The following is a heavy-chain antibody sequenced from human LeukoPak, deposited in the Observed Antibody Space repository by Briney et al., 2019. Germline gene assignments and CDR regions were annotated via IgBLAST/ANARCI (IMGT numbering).Heavy chain of an antibody. Sequence: GGSLRLSCAASGFTFSNYGMHWVRQAPGKGLEWVSVIYSGGSTYYADSVKGRFTISRDNSKNTLYLQMNSLKAEDTAVYYCARDAISGSYGMDVWGQGTTVTVSS. J-gene: IGHJ6*02. CDR3: ARDAISGSYGMDV. D-gene: IGHD3-10*01. CDR1: GFTFSNYG. CDR2: IYSGGST. V-gene: IGHV3-66*01.